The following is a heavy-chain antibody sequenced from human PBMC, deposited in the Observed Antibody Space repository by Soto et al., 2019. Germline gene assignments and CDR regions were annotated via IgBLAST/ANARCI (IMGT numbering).Heavy chain of an antibody. Sequence: GGSLRLSCAASGFTFSSYGMHWVRQAPGKGLEWVAVISYDGSNKYYADSVKGRFTISRDNSKNTLYLQMNSLRAEDTAVYYCAKDNGNLMLYDFWSGYYAYWGQGTLVTVSS. CDR3: AKDNGNLMLYDFWSGYYAY. J-gene: IGHJ4*02. D-gene: IGHD3-3*01. CDR2: ISYDGSNK. V-gene: IGHV3-30*18. CDR1: GFTFSSYG.